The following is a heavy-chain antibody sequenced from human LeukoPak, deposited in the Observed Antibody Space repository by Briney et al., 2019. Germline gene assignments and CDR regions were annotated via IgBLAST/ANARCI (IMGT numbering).Heavy chain of an antibody. CDR1: GYTFTSYG. CDR2: ISAYNVNT. CDR3: ARERVPYYDFWSGYSSASWVL. D-gene: IGHD3-3*01. J-gene: IGHJ4*02. Sequence: ASVKVSCKASGYTFTSYGISWVRQAPGQGLEGMGWISAYNVNTNYAQKLQGRVTMTTDTSTSTAYMELRSLRSDDTAVYYCARERVPYYDFWSGYSSASWVLWGQGTLVTVSS. V-gene: IGHV1-18*01.